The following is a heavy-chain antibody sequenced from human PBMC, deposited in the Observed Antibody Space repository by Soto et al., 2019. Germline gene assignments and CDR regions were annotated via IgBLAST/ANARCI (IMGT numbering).Heavy chain of an antibody. Sequence: QLQLQESGPGLVKPSETLSLTCTVSGGSISSSSYYWGWIRQPPGKGLEWIGSIYYSGSTYYNPSLKSRVTISVDTSKNQFSLKLSSVTAADTAVYYCARRAFVYLGIEKVRVNWFDPWGQGTLVTVSS. CDR3: ARRAFVYLGIEKVRVNWFDP. D-gene: IGHD2-8*01. J-gene: IGHJ5*02. CDR1: GGSISSSSYY. V-gene: IGHV4-39*01. CDR2: IYYSGST.